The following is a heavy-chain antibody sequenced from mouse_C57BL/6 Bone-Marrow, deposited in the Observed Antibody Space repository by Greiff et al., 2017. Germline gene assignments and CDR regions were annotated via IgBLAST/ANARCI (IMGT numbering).Heavy chain of an antibody. CDR3: ARYYDPYTMDY. V-gene: IGHV1-50*01. CDR2: IDPSDSYT. J-gene: IGHJ4*01. Sequence: QVQLQQPGAELVKPGASVTLSCKASGYTFTSYWMQWVKQRPGQGLEWIGEIDPSDSYTNYNQKFKGKATLTVDTSSSTAYMQLSSLTSEDSAVYYCARYYDPYTMDYWGQGTSVTVSS. CDR1: GYTFTSYW. D-gene: IGHD2-3*01.